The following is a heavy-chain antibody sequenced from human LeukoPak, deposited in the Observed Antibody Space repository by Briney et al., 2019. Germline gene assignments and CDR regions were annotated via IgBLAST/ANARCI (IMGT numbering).Heavy chain of an antibody. V-gene: IGHV1-18*01. CDR3: ARERIDSYDSSGSPHSTPHSLLDY. Sequence: ASVKVSCKASGYTFTSYGISWVRQAPGQGLEWMGWISAYNGNTNYAQKLQGRVTMTTDTSTSTAYMELRSLRSDDTAVYYCARERIDSYDSSGSPHSTPHSLLDYWGQGTLVTVSS. J-gene: IGHJ4*02. CDR1: GYTFTSYG. D-gene: IGHD3-22*01. CDR2: ISAYNGNT.